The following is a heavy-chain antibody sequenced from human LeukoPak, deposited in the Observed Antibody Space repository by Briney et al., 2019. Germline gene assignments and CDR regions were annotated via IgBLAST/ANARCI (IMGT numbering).Heavy chain of an antibody. V-gene: IGHV3-48*01. J-gene: IGHJ4*02. D-gene: IGHD4-23*01. CDR2: ISSSSSNK. CDR3: AREENTDGGFAY. Sequence: GGSLRLSCAASGFTFSSYGMNWVRQAPGKGLEWVSYISSSSSNKYYADSVKGRFTITRDNAKNSLYLQMNSLRAEDTAVYYCAREENTDGGFAYWGQGTLVTVSS. CDR1: GFTFSSYG.